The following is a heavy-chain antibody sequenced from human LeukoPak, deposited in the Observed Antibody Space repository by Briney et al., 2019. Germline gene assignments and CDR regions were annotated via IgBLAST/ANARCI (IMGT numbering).Heavy chain of an antibody. CDR1: GGSFSGYY. CDR3: APTYSYTGGGYDY. Sequence: SETLSLTCAVYGGSFSGYYWGWIRQPPGKGLEWIGSINYWGHTYYNPSLESRVTISVDTSKNQFSLKVSSVTAADTALYYCAPTYSYTGGGYDYWGQGTLVTVSS. J-gene: IGHJ4*02. V-gene: IGHV4-34*01. CDR2: INYWGHT. D-gene: IGHD5-18*01.